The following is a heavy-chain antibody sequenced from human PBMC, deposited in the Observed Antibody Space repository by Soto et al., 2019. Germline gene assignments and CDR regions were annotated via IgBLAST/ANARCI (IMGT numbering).Heavy chain of an antibody. CDR3: ASAVVPPHYFDY. V-gene: IGHV4-34*01. CDR1: GGSFSGYY. CDR2: INHSGST. D-gene: IGHD2-2*01. J-gene: IGHJ4*02. Sequence: QVQLQQWGAGLLKPSETLSLTCAVYGGSFSGYYWSWIRQPPGKGLEWIGEINHSGSTNYNPSLKSRVPIPVDTSKNEFSLKLSSVTAADTAVYYCASAVVPPHYFDYWGQGTLVTVSS.